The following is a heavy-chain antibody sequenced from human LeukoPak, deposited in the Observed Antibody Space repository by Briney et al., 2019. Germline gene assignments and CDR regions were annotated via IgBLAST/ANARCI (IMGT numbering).Heavy chain of an antibody. Sequence: PSETLSPTCSASGGSVSSSTYYWGWIRQPPGKGLEWIGTIYYSGSTYYNPSLKSRVTISIDTSKNQFSLKLTSVTAADTAVYYCARELENTIFGVVSRWFDPWGQGALVTVSS. CDR3: ARELENTIFGVVSRWFDP. D-gene: IGHD3-3*01. CDR2: IYYSGST. CDR1: GGSVSSSTYY. J-gene: IGHJ5*02. V-gene: IGHV4-39*07.